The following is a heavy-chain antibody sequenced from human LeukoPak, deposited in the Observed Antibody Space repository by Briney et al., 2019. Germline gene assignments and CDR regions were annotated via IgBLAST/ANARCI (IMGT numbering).Heavy chain of an antibody. CDR1: GYTFTGYY. CDR3: AIGFRMATTPLDY. CDR2: INPNSGGT. V-gene: IGHV1-2*04. Sequence: ASVTVSCTASGYTFTGYYMHWVRQAPGQGLEWMGWINPNSGGTNYAQKFQGWVTMTGDTSISTAYMELSRLRSDDTAVYYCAIGFRMATTPLDYWGQGALVTVSS. D-gene: IGHD5-24*01. J-gene: IGHJ4*02.